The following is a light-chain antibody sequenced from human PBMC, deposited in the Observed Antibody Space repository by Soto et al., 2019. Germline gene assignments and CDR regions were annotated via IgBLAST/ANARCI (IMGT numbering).Light chain of an antibody. CDR3: AAWDDILNGYV. J-gene: IGLJ1*01. CDR2: SNY. CDR1: SSNIESNT. Sequence: SVLTQPPSASGTAGQRVTISCSGSSSNIESNTVTWYQQLPGTAPKLVIYSNYDRPSGVPDRFSGSTSGTSASLVIRGLQSEDEADYYCAAWDDILNGYVFGGGTKVTVL. V-gene: IGLV1-44*01.